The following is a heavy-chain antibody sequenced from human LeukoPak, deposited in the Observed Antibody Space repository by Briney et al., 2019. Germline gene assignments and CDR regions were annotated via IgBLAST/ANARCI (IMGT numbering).Heavy chain of an antibody. Sequence: PGGSLRLSCAASGFTFSSYAMSWVRQAPGKGLEWVSAISGSGGSTYYADSVKGRFTISRDNSKNTLYLQMNSLRAEDTAVYYCAKRGDSSGHGTMDYWGQGTLVTVSS. D-gene: IGHD3-22*01. CDR3: AKRGDSSGHGTMDY. CDR1: GFTFSSYA. CDR2: ISGSGGST. J-gene: IGHJ4*02. V-gene: IGHV3-23*01.